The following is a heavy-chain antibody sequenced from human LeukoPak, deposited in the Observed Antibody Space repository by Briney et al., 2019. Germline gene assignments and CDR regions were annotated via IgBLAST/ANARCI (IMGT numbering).Heavy chain of an antibody. V-gene: IGHV1-46*01. Sequence: ASVKVSCKASGGTFSTYAINWVRQAPGQGLEWMGVINLSDGSTSYAQKFQGRLTMTRDTSTSTVYMELSSLRSEDTAVYYCARHQGAGEYPFDYWGQGTLVTVSS. CDR2: INLSDGST. CDR1: GGTFSTYA. D-gene: IGHD3-16*01. J-gene: IGHJ4*02. CDR3: ARHQGAGEYPFDY.